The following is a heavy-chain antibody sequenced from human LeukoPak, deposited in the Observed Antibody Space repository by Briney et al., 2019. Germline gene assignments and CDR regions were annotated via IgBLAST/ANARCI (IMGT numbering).Heavy chain of an antibody. CDR1: GYTFTSYG. Sequence: GESLKISCKGSGYTFTSYGISWVRQAPGQGLEWMGWISAYNGNTNYARKLQGRVTMTTDTSTSTAYMELRSLRSDDTAVYYCARDGNVLRYFDWTSLIDYWGQGTLVTVSS. J-gene: IGHJ4*02. V-gene: IGHV1-18*01. CDR2: ISAYNGNT. CDR3: ARDGNVLRYFDWTSLIDY. D-gene: IGHD3-9*01.